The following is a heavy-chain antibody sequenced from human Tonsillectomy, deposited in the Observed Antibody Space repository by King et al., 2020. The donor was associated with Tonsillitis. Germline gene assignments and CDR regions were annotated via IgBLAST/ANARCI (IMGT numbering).Heavy chain of an antibody. J-gene: IGHJ5*02. CDR1: GSSISSSNW. V-gene: IGHV4-28*01. CDR3: ARSTGGGVDP. CDR2: IYYSGST. Sequence: VPLPASVPGLVTPSDPLSLTCAVSGSSISSSNWWGWIRQPPGKGLEWIGYIYYSGSTNYNPSLKSRVTMSVDTSKNQFSLKLSSVTAVDTDGEDCARSTGGGVDPGGQGTLVTVAA. D-gene: IGHD3-16*01.